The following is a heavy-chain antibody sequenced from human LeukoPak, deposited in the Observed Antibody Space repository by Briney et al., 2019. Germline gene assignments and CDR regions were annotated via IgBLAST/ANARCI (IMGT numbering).Heavy chain of an antibody. V-gene: IGHV3-15*01. J-gene: IGHJ4*02. Sequence: GGSLRLSCAASGFTFSNAWMSWVRQAPGKGLEWVGRIKSKTDGGTTDYAAPVKGRFTISRDDSKNTLYLQMNSLKTEDTAVYYCTVLPPLYDSSGRFDYWGQGTLVTVSS. D-gene: IGHD3-22*01. CDR2: IKSKTDGGTT. CDR1: GFTFSNAW. CDR3: TVLPPLYDSSGRFDY.